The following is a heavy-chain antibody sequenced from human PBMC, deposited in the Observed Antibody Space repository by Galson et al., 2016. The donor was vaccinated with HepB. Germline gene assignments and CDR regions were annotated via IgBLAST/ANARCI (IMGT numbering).Heavy chain of an antibody. J-gene: IGHJ4*02. CDR1: GFSVSEFY. D-gene: IGHD3-3*01. CDR2: IYNTGST. CDR3: VKDVRGSGPWAFDS. Sequence: SLRLSCAASGFSVSEFYLIWVRQAPGGGLEWISTIYNTGSTHYADSVRGRFTFSRDNSKNTLYLQMNSLRVDDTAIYYCVKDVRGSGPWAFDSWGQGTLVTASS. V-gene: IGHV3-53*01.